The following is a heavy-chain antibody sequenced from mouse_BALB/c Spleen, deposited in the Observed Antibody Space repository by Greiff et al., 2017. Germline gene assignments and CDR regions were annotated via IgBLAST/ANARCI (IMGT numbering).Heavy chain of an antibody. Sequence: VQLKESGPGLVKPSQSLSLTCTVTGYSITSDYAWNWIRQFPGNKLEWMGYISYSGSTSYNPSLKSRISITRDTSKNQFFLQLNSVTTEDTATYYCARGGYYGSSLYYFDYWGQGTTLTVSS. D-gene: IGHD1-1*01. CDR1: GYSITSDYA. V-gene: IGHV3-2*02. CDR3: ARGGYYGSSLYYFDY. CDR2: ISYSGST. J-gene: IGHJ2*01.